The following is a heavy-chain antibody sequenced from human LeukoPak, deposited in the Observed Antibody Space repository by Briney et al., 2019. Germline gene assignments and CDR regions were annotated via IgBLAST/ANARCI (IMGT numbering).Heavy chain of an antibody. J-gene: IGHJ5*02. Sequence: ASVKVSCKASGYTFTSYGISWVRQAPGQGLEWMGWINPNSGGTNYAQKFQGRVTMTRDTSISTAYMELSRLRSDDTAVYYCARPIAAAGANWFDPWGQRTLVTVSS. D-gene: IGHD6-13*01. CDR2: INPNSGGT. V-gene: IGHV1-2*02. CDR3: ARPIAAAGANWFDP. CDR1: GYTFTSYG.